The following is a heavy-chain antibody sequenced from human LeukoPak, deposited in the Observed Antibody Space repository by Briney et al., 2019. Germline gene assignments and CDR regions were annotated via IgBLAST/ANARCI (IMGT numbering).Heavy chain of an antibody. CDR3: AKDLGDSSGYYLGYFDY. CDR1: GFTLSSYA. Sequence: GGSLRLSCAASGFTLSSYAMSWVRQAPGKGLEWVSVISGSGGSTYYADSVKGRFTISRDNSKNTLYLQMNSLRAEDTAVYYCAKDLGDSSGYYLGYFDYWGQGTLVTVSS. D-gene: IGHD3-22*01. CDR2: ISGSGGST. J-gene: IGHJ4*02. V-gene: IGHV3-23*01.